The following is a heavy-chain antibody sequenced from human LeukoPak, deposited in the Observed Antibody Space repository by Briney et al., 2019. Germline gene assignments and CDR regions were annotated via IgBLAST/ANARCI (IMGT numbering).Heavy chain of an antibody. D-gene: IGHD3-22*01. CDR3: ARYYDRSGYWSTPHFDY. CDR1: GVSISGSHN. V-gene: IGHV4-59*01. Sequence: SETLSLTCTVSGVSISGSHNWGWIRQPPGKGLQYIGYIQYSGSTNYNPSLKSRVTISVDTSKNQFSLKLSSVTAADTAVYYCARYYDRSGYWSTPHFDYWGQGTLVTVSS. J-gene: IGHJ4*02. CDR2: IQYSGST.